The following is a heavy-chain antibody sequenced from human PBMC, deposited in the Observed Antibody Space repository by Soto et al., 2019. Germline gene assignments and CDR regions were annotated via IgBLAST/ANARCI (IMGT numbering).Heavy chain of an antibody. D-gene: IGHD1-26*01. Sequence: QLQLQESGPGLVKPSQTLSLTCTVSGGSISSGVYYWSWIRQHPGKGLEWIGYSYYSGSTYYNPSLKSRVTISVDTSKNQFSLKLSSVTAADTAVYYCARWVGATSFDYWGQGNLVTVSS. CDR1: GGSISSGVYY. V-gene: IGHV4-31*03. J-gene: IGHJ4*02. CDR2: SYYSGST. CDR3: ARWVGATSFDY.